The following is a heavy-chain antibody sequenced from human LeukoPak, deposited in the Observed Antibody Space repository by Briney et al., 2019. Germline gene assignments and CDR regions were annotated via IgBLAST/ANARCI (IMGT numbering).Heavy chain of an antibody. D-gene: IGHD3-22*01. V-gene: IGHV1-18*01. CDR1: GYTFTSYG. CDR2: ISAYNGNT. J-gene: IGHJ5*02. Sequence: ASVKVSCKASGYTFTSYGISWVRQAPGQGLEWMGWISAYNGNTNYAQKLQGRVTMTTDTSTSTAYMELRSLRSDDTAVYYCARDSTVVITTEDWFDPWGQGTLVTVSS. CDR3: ARDSTVVITTEDWFDP.